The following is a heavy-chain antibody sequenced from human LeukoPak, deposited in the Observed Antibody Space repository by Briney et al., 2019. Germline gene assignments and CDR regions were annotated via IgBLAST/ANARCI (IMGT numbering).Heavy chain of an antibody. CDR1: GGTFSSYA. J-gene: IGHJ4*02. CDR3: AAEVDSSGYYYFDY. Sequence: EASVKLSCKASGGTFSSYAISWVRQAPGHRLEWMGGIIPIFGTANYAQKFQGRVTITTDESTSTAYMELSSLRSEDTAVYYCAAEVDSSGYYYFDYWGQGTLVTVSS. D-gene: IGHD3-22*01. V-gene: IGHV1-69*05. CDR2: IIPIFGTA.